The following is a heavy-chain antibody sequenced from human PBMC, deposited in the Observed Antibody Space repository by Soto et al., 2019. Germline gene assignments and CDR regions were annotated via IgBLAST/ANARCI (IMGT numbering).Heavy chain of an antibody. Sequence: QVQLVQSGAEVKKPGSSVKVSCKASGGTFSSYTISWVRQAPGQGLEWMGRIIPILGIANYAQKFQGRVTITADKSTSTAYMELSSLRSEDTAVYYCAREYCSGGSCYSYYYYMDVWGKGTTVTVS. CDR2: IIPILGIA. D-gene: IGHD2-15*01. CDR3: AREYCSGGSCYSYYYYMDV. J-gene: IGHJ6*03. CDR1: GGTFSSYT. V-gene: IGHV1-69*02.